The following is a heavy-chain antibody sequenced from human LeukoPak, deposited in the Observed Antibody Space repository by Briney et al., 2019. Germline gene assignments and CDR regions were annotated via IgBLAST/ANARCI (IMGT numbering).Heavy chain of an antibody. CDR2: ISSSGSTI. Sequence: GGSLRLSCAASGFTFSDYYMSWIRQAPGKGLEWVSYISSSGSTIYYADSVKGRFTISRDNAKNSLYLQMNSLRAEDTAVYYCARDPRAGWSYFHLYYFDYWGQGTLVTVSS. CDR3: ARDPRAGWSYFHLYYFDY. V-gene: IGHV3-11*01. J-gene: IGHJ4*02. CDR1: GFTFSDYY. D-gene: IGHD1-26*01.